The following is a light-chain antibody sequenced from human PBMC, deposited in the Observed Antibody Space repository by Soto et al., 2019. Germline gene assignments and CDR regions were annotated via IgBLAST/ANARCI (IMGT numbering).Light chain of an antibody. V-gene: IGLV1-44*01. CDR1: SSNIGSNT. J-gene: IGLJ1*01. CDR2: SNN. Sequence: QSRLTQPPSASLTPGQRVTISCSGSSSNIGSNTVSWYQQVPGTAPKLLIYSNNQRPSGVPDRFSGSKSGTSASLATSGLQSEDEADYYCAAWDDSLNALVFGTGTKVTVL. CDR3: AAWDDSLNALV.